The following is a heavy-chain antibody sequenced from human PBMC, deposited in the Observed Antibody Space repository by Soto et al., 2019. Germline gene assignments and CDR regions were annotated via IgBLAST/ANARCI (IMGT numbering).Heavy chain of an antibody. CDR1: GFTFSRYA. D-gene: IGHD2-8*01. CDR2: ISRDGSSK. J-gene: IGHJ4*02. V-gene: IGHV3-30-3*01. CDR3: APSRNGAVPDSINF. Sequence: QVHLVESGEGVVQPGGSLRLSCAASGFTFSRYAMHWVRQAPGEGLEWVAVISRDGSSKYYGDSVKGRFTVSRDNSNNTLYLSMTRLRPDDTAVFYCAPSRNGAVPDSINFWGQGTLVTVSS.